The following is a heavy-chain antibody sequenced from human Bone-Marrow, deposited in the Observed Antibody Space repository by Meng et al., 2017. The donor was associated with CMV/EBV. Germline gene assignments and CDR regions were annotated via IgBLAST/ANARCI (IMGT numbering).Heavy chain of an antibody. Sequence: LSLTCAASGFTFSSYEMNWVRQAPGKGLEWVSYISSSGSTIYYADSVKGRFTISRDNAKNSLYLQMNSLRAEDTAVYYCARGRGVLLWFGELPTDYWGQRTLVTVSS. CDR1: GFTFSSYE. CDR3: ARGRGVLLWFGELPTDY. CDR2: ISSSGSTI. J-gene: IGHJ4*02. V-gene: IGHV3-48*03. D-gene: IGHD3-10*01.